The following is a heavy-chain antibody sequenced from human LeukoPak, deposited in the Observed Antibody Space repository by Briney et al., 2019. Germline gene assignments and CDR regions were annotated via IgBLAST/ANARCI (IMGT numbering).Heavy chain of an antibody. CDR1: GGSFSGYY. D-gene: IGHD5/OR15-5a*01. CDR3: ASLVSSDGFDY. J-gene: IGHJ4*02. CDR2: INHSGST. Sequence: PSETLSLTRAVYGGSFSGYYWSWIRQPPGKGLEWIGEINHSGSTNYNPSLKSRVTISVDTSKNQFSLKLSSVTAADTAVYYCASLVSSDGFDYWGQGTLVTVSS. V-gene: IGHV4-34*01.